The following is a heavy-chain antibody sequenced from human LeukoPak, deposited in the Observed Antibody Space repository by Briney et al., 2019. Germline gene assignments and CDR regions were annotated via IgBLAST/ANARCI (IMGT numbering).Heavy chain of an antibody. CDR2: IFTSGST. J-gene: IGHJ4*02. CDR3: ARETPYYSIQDY. V-gene: IGHV4-39*07. Sequence: PSETLSLTYTVSGGSISSSTYYWGWIRQPPGKGLEWIGRIFTSGSTNYNPSLKSRVTLSVDTSKNQFSLKLSSVTAADTAVYYCARETPYYSIQDYWGQGTPVTVSS. CDR1: GGSISSSTYY. D-gene: IGHD3-10*01.